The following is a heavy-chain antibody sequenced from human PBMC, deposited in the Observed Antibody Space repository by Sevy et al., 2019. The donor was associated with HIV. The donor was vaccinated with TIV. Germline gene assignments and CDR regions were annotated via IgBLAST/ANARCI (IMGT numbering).Heavy chain of an antibody. CDR3: AREFGCSGGSCSYYYYYYMDV. CDR2: IYTSGST. Sequence: SETLSLTCTVSGGSISSYYWSWIRQPAGKGLEWIGRIYTSGSTNYNPSLKSRVTMSVDTSKNQFSPKLSSVTAADTAVYYCAREFGCSGGSCSYYYYYYMDVWGKGTTVTVSS. V-gene: IGHV4-4*07. J-gene: IGHJ6*03. CDR1: GGSISSYY. D-gene: IGHD2-15*01.